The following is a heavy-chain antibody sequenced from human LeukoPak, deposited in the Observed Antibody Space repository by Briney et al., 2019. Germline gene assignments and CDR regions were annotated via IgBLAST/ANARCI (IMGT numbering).Heavy chain of an antibody. D-gene: IGHD5-18*01. J-gene: IGHJ4*02. CDR3: ARHSTSDGYSYGLGYFDY. CDR2: IYHSGST. Sequence: PSETLSLTCAVSGYSISSGYYWGWIRQPPGKGLERIGSIYHSGSTYYNPSLKSRVTISVDTSKNQFSLKLSSVTAADTAVYYCARHSTSDGYSYGLGYFDYWGPGTLVTVSS. V-gene: IGHV4-38-2*01. CDR1: GYSISSGYY.